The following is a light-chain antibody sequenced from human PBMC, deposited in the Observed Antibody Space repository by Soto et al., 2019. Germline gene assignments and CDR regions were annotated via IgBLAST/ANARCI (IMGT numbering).Light chain of an antibody. CDR3: QQYNNWPPKT. Sequence: EIVMTQSPATLSESPGERATLSCRASQSVSSNLAWYQQKPGQAPRLLIYGASTRATGIPARFSGSGPGTEFTLTISSLQSEDFAVYYCQQYNNWPPKTFGQGTRLEIK. V-gene: IGKV3-15*01. J-gene: IGKJ5*01. CDR2: GAS. CDR1: QSVSSN.